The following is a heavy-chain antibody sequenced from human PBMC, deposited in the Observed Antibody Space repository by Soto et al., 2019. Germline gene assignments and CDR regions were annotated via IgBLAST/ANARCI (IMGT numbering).Heavy chain of an antibody. V-gene: IGHV1-3*01. CDR1: GYTFTSYA. J-gene: IGHJ6*02. CDR2: INAGNGNT. Sequence: ASVKVSCKASGYTFTSYAMHWVRQAPGQRLEWMGWINAGNGNTKYSQKFQGRVTITRDTSASTAYMELSSLRSEDTAVYYCARVLGYCSGGSCYSGYYYYGMDVWGQGTTVTVSS. CDR3: ARVLGYCSGGSCYSGYYYYGMDV. D-gene: IGHD2-15*01.